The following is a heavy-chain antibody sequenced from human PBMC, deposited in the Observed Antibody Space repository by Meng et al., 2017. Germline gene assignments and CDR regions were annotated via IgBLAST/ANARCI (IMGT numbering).Heavy chain of an antibody. CDR1: GGSISSGGYY. CDR2: IYYSGST. V-gene: IGHV4-31*03. Sequence: QGPGPGRVKPSQTLSPTCIVSGGSISSGGYYWSWIRQHPGKGLEWIGYIYYSGSTYYNPSLKSRVTISVDTSKNQFSLKLSSVTAADTAVYYCAREGGYCSGGSCYSIMHNWFDPWGQGTLVTVSS. J-gene: IGHJ5*02. CDR3: AREGGYCSGGSCYSIMHNWFDP. D-gene: IGHD2-15*01.